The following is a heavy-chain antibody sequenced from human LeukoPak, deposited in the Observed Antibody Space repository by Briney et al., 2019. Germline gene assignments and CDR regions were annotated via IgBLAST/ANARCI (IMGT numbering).Heavy chain of an antibody. D-gene: IGHD3-9*01. Sequence: PGGSLRLSCAASGXTFSSYSMNWVRQAPGKGLEWVSSISSSSSYIYYADSVKGRFTISRDNAKNSLYLQMNSLRAEDTAVYYCASIPGILTGYYKVSDYYGMDVWGQGTTVTVSS. CDR2: ISSSSSYI. V-gene: IGHV3-21*01. CDR1: GXTFSSYS. J-gene: IGHJ6*02. CDR3: ASIPGILTGYYKVSDYYGMDV.